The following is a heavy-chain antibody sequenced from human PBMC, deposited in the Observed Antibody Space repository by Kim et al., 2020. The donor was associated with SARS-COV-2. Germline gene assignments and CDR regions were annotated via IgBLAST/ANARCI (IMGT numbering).Heavy chain of an antibody. J-gene: IGHJ5*02. CDR1: GGTFSSYA. V-gene: IGHV1-69*13. D-gene: IGHD3-16*02. CDR3: AGALYDYVWGSYRYTGTWFDP. Sequence: SVKVSCKASGGTFSSYAISWVRQAPGQGLEWMGGIIPIFGTANYAQKFQGRVTITADVSTSTAYMELSSLRSEDTAVYYCAGALYDYVWGSYRYTGTWFDPWGQGTLVTVSS. CDR2: IIPIFGTA.